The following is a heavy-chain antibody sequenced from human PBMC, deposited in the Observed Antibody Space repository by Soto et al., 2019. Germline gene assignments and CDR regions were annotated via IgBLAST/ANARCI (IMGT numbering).Heavy chain of an antibody. V-gene: IGHV3-74*03. D-gene: IGHD4-17*01. Sequence: EVHLVESGGGLAHPGGSLRLSCAASGFTFSNKWIHWVRQAPGEELVWVSGIKSDGSSTTYADSVKGRFTISRDNAKNTLYLQMNSLRAEDTAVYYCASAAPFNYGGNSGFDFWGQGTLVTVSS. J-gene: IGHJ4*02. CDR3: ASAAPFNYGGNSGFDF. CDR1: GFTFSNKW. CDR2: IKSDGSST.